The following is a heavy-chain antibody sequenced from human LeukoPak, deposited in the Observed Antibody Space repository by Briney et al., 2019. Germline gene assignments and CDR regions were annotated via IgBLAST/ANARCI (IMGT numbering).Heavy chain of an antibody. V-gene: IGHV3-11*01. D-gene: IGHD1-26*01. CDR2: ISGSGYAI. CDR3: ARLSGTYSRGGDH. J-gene: IGHJ4*02. Sequence: GGSLRLSCTASGFTFSDFHMSWIRQAPGKGLEWVSHISGSGYAIHHPGSVKGRFTISRGNAKNSLYLQMNSLRVEDSAVYYCARLSGTYSRGGDHWGQGTLVTVSS. CDR1: GFTFSDFH.